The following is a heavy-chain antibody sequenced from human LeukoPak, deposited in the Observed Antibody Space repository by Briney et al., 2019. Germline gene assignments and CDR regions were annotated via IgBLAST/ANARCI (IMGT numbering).Heavy chain of an antibody. J-gene: IGHJ3*02. D-gene: IGHD2-21*01. V-gene: IGHV4-34*01. CDR1: GGSFSGYY. CDR2: INHSGST. Sequence: SETLPLTCAVYGGSFSGYYWSWIRQPPGKGLEWIGEINHSGSTNYNPSLKSRVTISVDTSKNQFSLKLSSVTAADTAVYYCARAKAYCGGDCYPAAFDIWGQGTMVTVSS. CDR3: ARAKAYCGGDCYPAAFDI.